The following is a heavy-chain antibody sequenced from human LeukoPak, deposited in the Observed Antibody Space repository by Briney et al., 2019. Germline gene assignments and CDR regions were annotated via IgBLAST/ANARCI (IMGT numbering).Heavy chain of an antibody. Sequence: PGGSLRLSCAASGFTFTNYNFYWVRQAPGRGLEWVSSISSTSSYTYYADSMKGRFTISRDNAKNSLYLQMNSLRAEDTAVYYCARALWSGPVYYGMDVWGQGTTVTVSS. J-gene: IGHJ6*02. D-gene: IGHD3-10*01. CDR1: GFTFTNYN. V-gene: IGHV3-21*06. CDR2: ISSTSSYT. CDR3: ARALWSGPVYYGMDV.